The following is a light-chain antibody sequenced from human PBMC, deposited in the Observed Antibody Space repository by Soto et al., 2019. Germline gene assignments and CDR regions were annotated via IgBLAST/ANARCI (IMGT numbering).Light chain of an antibody. Sequence: DIQMTQSPSSLSASVGDRVTITCRASQNIRSYLNWYQQKPGKAPKLLIYAAFSLQSGVPSRFSGSGSGTDFTLTISSLQPEDFATYYCQQSYSTPTFDQGTKVEIK. J-gene: IGKJ1*01. CDR3: QQSYSTPT. CDR2: AAF. V-gene: IGKV1-39*01. CDR1: QNIRSY.